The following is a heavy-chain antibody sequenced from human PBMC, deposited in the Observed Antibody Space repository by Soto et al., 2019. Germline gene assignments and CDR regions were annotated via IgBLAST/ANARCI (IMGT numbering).Heavy chain of an antibody. J-gene: IGHJ4*02. V-gene: IGHV4-39*01. CDR1: GSSITNMPYY. Sequence: QLQLQESGPGLVKPSETLSLPCTVSGSSITNMPYYWAWIRQPPGTGLEWLGTIHHRGTISYKPPLKSRLTLSTDTSKNQLSLTFTSVTAADTAIYYCALTNGDDYYEKWGQGTLVTVSS. D-gene: IGHD1-1*01. CDR3: ALTNGDDYYEK. CDR2: IHHRGTI.